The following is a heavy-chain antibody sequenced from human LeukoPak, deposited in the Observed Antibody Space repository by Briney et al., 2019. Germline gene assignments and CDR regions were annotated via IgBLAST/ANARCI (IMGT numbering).Heavy chain of an antibody. CDR3: ARGENGSFDH. D-gene: IGHD3-10*01. J-gene: IGHJ4*02. Sequence: GGSLRLSCAASGFTFSSYGMHWVRQAPGKGLEWVAVISYDGSNKYYADSVKGRFTISRDNSRNSVYMEMNDLVAEDTAFYYCARGENGSFDHLGQGTLVIVSS. V-gene: IGHV3-30*03. CDR1: GFTFSSYG. CDR2: ISYDGSNK.